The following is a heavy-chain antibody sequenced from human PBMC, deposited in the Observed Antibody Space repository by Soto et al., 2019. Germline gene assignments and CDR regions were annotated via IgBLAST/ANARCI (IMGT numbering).Heavy chain of an antibody. D-gene: IGHD5-18*01. Sequence: GGSLRLSCAASGFTFSSYDMHWVRQATGKGLEWVSAIGTAGDTYYPGSVKGRFTISRENAKNSLYLQMNSLRAGDTAVYYCARGGHRYGFWFDPWGKGTLVTVSS. V-gene: IGHV3-13*01. CDR3: ARGGHRYGFWFDP. J-gene: IGHJ5*02. CDR2: IGTAGDT. CDR1: GFTFSSYD.